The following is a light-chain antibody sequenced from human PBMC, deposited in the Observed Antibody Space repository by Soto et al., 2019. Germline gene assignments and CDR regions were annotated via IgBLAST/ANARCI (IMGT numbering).Light chain of an antibody. V-gene: IGLV2-14*01. Sequence: QSALTQPASVSGSPGQSITISCTGTSSDIGDYNYVSWYQQHPGKAPKLMIYEVSNRPSGVSDRFSGSKSGNTASLTVSGLQAEDEADYYCSSYTSSSTSYVFGTGTQLTVL. CDR2: EVS. J-gene: IGLJ1*01. CDR3: SSYTSSSTSYV. CDR1: SSDIGDYNY.